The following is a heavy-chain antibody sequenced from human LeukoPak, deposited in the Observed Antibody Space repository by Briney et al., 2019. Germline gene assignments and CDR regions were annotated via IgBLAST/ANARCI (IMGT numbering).Heavy chain of an antibody. J-gene: IGHJ5*02. V-gene: IGHV4-31*03. CDR2: IYYSGST. CDR3: ARVLDYVRWFDP. D-gene: IGHD4-17*01. Sequence: SQTLSLTCTVSGGSISSGGYYWGRIRQHPGKGLEWIGYIYYSGSTYYNPSLKSRVTISVDTSKNQFSLKLSSVTAADTAVYYCARVLDYVRWFDPWGQGTLVTVSS. CDR1: GGSISSGGYY.